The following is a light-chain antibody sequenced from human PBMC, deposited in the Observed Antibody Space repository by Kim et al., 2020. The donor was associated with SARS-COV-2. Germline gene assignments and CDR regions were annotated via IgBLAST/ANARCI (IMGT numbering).Light chain of an antibody. CDR1: QSVSTS. J-gene: IGKJ4*01. CDR3: QQREDWPLT. Sequence: SLSPGERATLSCRASQSVSTSVAWFQHKPGQAPRLLIHDASYRATGIPARFSGSGSGTDFTLTITGLQAEDFAVYYCQQREDWPLTFGGGTKVESN. V-gene: IGKV3-11*01. CDR2: DAS.